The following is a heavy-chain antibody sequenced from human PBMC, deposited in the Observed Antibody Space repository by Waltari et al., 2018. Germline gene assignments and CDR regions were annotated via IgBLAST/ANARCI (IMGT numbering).Heavy chain of an antibody. J-gene: IGHJ4*02. CDR3: ARGPDILTGYYWGVDY. CDR1: GGSISSSSYY. V-gene: IGHV4-39*07. Sequence: QLQLQESGPGLVKPSETLSLTCTVSGGSISSSSYYWGWIRQPPGKGLEWIGSIYYSGSTYYTPSLKSRVTISVDTSKNQFSLKLSSVTAADTAVYYCARGPDILTGYYWGVDYWGQGTLVTVSS. CDR2: IYYSGST. D-gene: IGHD3-9*01.